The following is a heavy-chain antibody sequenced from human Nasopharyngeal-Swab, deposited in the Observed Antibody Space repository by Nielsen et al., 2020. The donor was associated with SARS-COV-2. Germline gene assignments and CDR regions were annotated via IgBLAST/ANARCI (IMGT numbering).Heavy chain of an antibody. J-gene: IGHJ1*01. D-gene: IGHD6-13*01. CDR3: ARDLSIAAAGTEYFQH. CDR1: GFTFSSYG. CDR2: IWYEGSNK. Sequence: GESLKISCAASGFTFSSYGMHWVRQAPGKGLEWVAVIWYEGSNKYYADSVKGRFTISRDNSKNTLYLQMNSLRAEDTAVYYCARDLSIAAAGTEYFQHWGQGTLVTVSS. V-gene: IGHV3-33*01.